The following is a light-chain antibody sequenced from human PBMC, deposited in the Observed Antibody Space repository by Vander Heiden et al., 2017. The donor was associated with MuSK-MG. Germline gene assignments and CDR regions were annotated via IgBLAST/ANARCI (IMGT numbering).Light chain of an antibody. J-gene: IGKJ5*01. CDR2: GAF. Sequence: EIVLTQSPATLSVSPGERVTLSCRASQSVSTNLAWYQQKPGQAPRLLIYGAFTSATPFPATLRGSASGTEFTLTIISLHSEHFALYYSQQYHTWPITFGRGTRLELK. CDR3: QQYHTWPIT. V-gene: IGKV3-15*01. CDR1: QSVSTN.